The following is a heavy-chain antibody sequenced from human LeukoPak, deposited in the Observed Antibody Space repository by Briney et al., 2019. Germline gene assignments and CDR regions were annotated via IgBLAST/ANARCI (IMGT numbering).Heavy chain of an antibody. V-gene: IGHV3-48*02. J-gene: IGHJ4*02. Sequence: GRSLRLSCAASGFTFSSYGMHWVRQAPGKGLEWVSYIKSSSSFIYYTDSVKGRFTISRDNAKNSLYLQMNSLRDEDTAVYYCARGLGYCSGGSCYYYFDSWGQGTLVTVSS. CDR1: GFTFSSYG. D-gene: IGHD2-15*01. CDR3: ARGLGYCSGGSCYYYFDS. CDR2: IKSSSSFI.